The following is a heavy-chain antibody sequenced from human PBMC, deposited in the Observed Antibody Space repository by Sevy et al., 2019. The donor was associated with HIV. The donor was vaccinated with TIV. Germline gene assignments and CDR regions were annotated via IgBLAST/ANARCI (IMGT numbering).Heavy chain of an antibody. Sequence: GGSLRLSCAASGFTFSSYDMHWVRQATGKGLEWVSAIGTAGDTYYPGSVKGRFTISRENAKNALYLQMNSLRAADTAVYYCARGTGIVVVPALDVWGQGTTVTVSS. CDR2: IGTAGDT. D-gene: IGHD2-2*01. CDR1: GFTFSSYD. V-gene: IGHV3-13*01. J-gene: IGHJ6*02. CDR3: ARGTGIVVVPALDV.